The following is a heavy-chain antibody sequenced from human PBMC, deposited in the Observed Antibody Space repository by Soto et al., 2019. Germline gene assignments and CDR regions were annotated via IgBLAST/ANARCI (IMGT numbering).Heavy chain of an antibody. CDR3: AIGFAIRYSGRIFDY. V-gene: IGHV4-34*01. CDR1: GGSFSGYY. J-gene: IGHJ4*02. CDR2: INHSGST. D-gene: IGHD5-12*01. Sequence: QVQLQQWGAGLLKPSETLSLTCAVYGGSFSGYYWSWIRQPPGKGLEWIGEINHSGSTNYNPSLKSRVTISVDTSKNQFSLKLSSVTAADTAVYYCAIGFAIRYSGRIFDYWGQGTLVTVSS.